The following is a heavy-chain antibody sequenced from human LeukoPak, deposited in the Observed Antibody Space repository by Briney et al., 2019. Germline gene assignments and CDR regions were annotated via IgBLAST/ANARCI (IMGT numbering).Heavy chain of an antibody. J-gene: IGHJ4*02. CDR1: GYTFTDYY. D-gene: IGHD3-9*01. V-gene: IGHV1-2*02. Sequence: GASVKVSCKASGYTFTDYYIHWVRQAPGQGLERMGWINPNSGGTNYAQKFQGRVTMTRDTSIATTYMDLSSLISDDTAVYYRARGHDNTGYNYFDYWGQGTLVTVSP. CDR2: INPNSGGT. CDR3: ARGHDNTGYNYFDY.